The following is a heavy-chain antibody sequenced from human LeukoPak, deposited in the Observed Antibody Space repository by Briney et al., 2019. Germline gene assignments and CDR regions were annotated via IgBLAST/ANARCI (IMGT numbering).Heavy chain of an antibody. Sequence: VGSLRLSCAASGLTFSDSYMSWIRQAPGKGLEWVSYISTTSRFTTYADSVKGRFTISRDNAKNSLYLQMNSLRVEDTAVYYCSGGYNSDYFFYYGMDVWGQGTTITVSS. J-gene: IGHJ6*02. CDR1: GLTFSDSY. D-gene: IGHD5-24*01. V-gene: IGHV3-11*06. CDR3: SGGYNSDYFFYYGMDV. CDR2: ISTTSRFT.